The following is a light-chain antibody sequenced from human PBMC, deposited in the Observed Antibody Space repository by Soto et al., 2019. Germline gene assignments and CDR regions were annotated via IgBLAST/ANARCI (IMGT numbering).Light chain of an antibody. CDR3: AAWDDSLSGWV. CDR2: SNN. V-gene: IGLV1-47*02. Sequence: QSVLTQPPSASGTPGQRVTISCSGSSSNIGSNYVSWYQHLPGTAPKLLIYSNNQRPSGVPDRFSGSKSGTSASLAISGLRSEDEADYYCAAWDDSLSGWVFGGGTQLTVL. CDR1: SSNIGSNY. J-gene: IGLJ3*02.